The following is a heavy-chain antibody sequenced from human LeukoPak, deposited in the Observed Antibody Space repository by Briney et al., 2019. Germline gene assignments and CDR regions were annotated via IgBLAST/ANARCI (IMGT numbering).Heavy chain of an antibody. Sequence: PGGSLRLSCAASGITFSDHWMHWVRQAPGKGLVWVSRINGDGSSTSYADSVKGRFTISRDNAKNTLYLQMNSLRAEDTAVYYCARVMAGYSGYGEDWFDPWGQGTLVTVSS. CDR1: GITFSDHW. CDR2: INGDGSST. J-gene: IGHJ5*02. D-gene: IGHD5-12*01. V-gene: IGHV3-74*01. CDR3: ARVMAGYSGYGEDWFDP.